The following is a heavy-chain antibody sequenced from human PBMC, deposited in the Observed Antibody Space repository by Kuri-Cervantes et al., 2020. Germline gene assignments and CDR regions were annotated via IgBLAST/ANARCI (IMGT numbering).Heavy chain of an antibody. Sequence: SLKISCEVSGFSFDDYAMHWVRQVPGKGLEWVSSISWNGGSVAYAESVKGRFTVSRDNAKNALFLQMNSLRAEDTAVYYCAKTTPYYYGDYVFGWFDPWGQGTLVTVSS. V-gene: IGHV3-9*01. J-gene: IGHJ5*02. CDR3: AKTTPYYYGDYVFGWFDP. CDR1: GFSFDDYA. D-gene: IGHD4-17*01. CDR2: ISWNGGSV.